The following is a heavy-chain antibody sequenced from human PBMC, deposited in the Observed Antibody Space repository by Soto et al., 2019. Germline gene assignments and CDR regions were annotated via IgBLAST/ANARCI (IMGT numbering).Heavy chain of an antibody. D-gene: IGHD1-26*01. J-gene: IGHJ4*02. Sequence: GGSLRLSCAASGFTFSSYEMNWVRQAPGKGLEWVSYISSNGRTIDYADSVKGRFTISRDNAKKSLYLQLNSLRAEDTAAYYCARVGVVGARSLDFWGQGTLVTVSS. CDR3: ARVGVVGARSLDF. V-gene: IGHV3-48*03. CDR1: GFTFSSYE. CDR2: ISSNGRTI.